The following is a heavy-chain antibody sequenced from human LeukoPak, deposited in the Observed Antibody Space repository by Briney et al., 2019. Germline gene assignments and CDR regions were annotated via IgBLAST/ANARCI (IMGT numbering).Heavy chain of an antibody. Sequence: GGSLRLSCAASGFTFSSYEMNWVRQAPGKGLEWVSYISSSGSTIYYADSVKGRFTISRDNAKNSLYLQMNSLRAEDTSVYYCARAVTVVTRGGLVFDYWGQGTLVTVSS. V-gene: IGHV3-48*03. CDR1: GFTFSSYE. D-gene: IGHD2-21*02. J-gene: IGHJ4*02. CDR2: ISSSGSTI. CDR3: ARAVTVVTRGGLVFDY.